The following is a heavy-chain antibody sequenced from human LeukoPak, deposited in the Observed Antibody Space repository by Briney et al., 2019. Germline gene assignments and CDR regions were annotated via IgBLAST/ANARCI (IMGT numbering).Heavy chain of an antibody. CDR1: GFTFSSYA. CDR2: ISYDGSNK. CDR3: ARERMTGDAFDI. V-gene: IGHV3-30*04. Sequence: GRSLRLSCAASGFTFSSYAMHWVRQAPGKGLEWVAVISYDGSNKYYAGSVKGRFTISRDNSKNTLYLQMNSLRAEDTAVYYCARERMTGDAFDIWGQGTMVTVSS. D-gene: IGHD2-15*01. J-gene: IGHJ3*02.